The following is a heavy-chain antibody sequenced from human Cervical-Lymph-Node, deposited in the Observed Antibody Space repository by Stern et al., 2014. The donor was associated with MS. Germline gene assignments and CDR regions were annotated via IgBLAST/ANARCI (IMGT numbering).Heavy chain of an antibody. CDR2: IHERGTT. J-gene: IGHJ4*01. D-gene: IGHD6-6*01. CDR1: GGSISSSSYY. CDR3: AREGPSTSSLDY. Sequence: QVQLVQSGPGLVKPSETLSLTCTVSGGSISSSSYYWGWIRQPPGKGLEWIGSIHERGTTHYNPSLKSRLTISVETSKNQFSLKLSLVTAADTAVYHCAREGPSTSSLDYWGHGTLVTVPS. V-gene: IGHV4-39*01.